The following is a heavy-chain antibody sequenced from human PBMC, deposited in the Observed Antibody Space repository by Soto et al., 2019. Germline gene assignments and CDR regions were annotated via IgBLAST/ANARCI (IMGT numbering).Heavy chain of an antibody. CDR3: AKDIAVRENYDYYGMDV. CDR1: GCRLDDYA. V-gene: IGHV3-9*01. D-gene: IGHD3-10*01. J-gene: IGHJ6*02. CDR2: ISWNSGSI. Sequence: EVQLVESGGGLVQPGRSRRLSCTASGCRLDDYAMHWVRQAPGKGLEWVSGISWNSGSIGYADSVKGRFTISRDNAKNSLYLQMNSLRVEDTALYYCAKDIAVRENYDYYGMDVWGQGTTVTVSS.